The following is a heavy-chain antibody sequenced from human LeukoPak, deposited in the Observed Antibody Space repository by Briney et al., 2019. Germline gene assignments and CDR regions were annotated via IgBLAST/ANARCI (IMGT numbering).Heavy chain of an antibody. CDR1: GFTFTGYW. Sequence: GGSLRLSCAASGFTFTGYWMSWVRQAPGKGLEWVANIKQDGSKNYYVESVKGRFTISRDNAKNSLYLQMNSLRVEDTAVYYCARDKIVGATYFDYWGQGTLVTVSS. CDR2: IKQDGSKN. J-gene: IGHJ4*02. CDR3: ARDKIVGATYFDY. V-gene: IGHV3-7*01. D-gene: IGHD1-26*01.